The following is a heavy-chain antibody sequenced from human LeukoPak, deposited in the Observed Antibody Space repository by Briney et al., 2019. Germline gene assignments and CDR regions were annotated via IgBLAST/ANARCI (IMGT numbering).Heavy chain of an antibody. J-gene: IGHJ4*02. CDR1: GGTFSSYT. CDR3: ERDHSSWYYFDY. CDR2: IIPILGIA. V-gene: IGHV1-69*04. Sequence: SVKVSCKASGGTFSSYTISWVRQAPGQGLEWMGRIIPILGIANYAQKFQGRVTITADKSTSTAYMELSSLRSEDTAVYYCERDHSSWYYFDYWGQGTLVTVSS. D-gene: IGHD6-13*01.